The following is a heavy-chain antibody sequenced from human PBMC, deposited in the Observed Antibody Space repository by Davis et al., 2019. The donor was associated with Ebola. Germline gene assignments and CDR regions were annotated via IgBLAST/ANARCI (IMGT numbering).Heavy chain of an antibody. CDR1: GFTFSSYS. J-gene: IGHJ6*03. V-gene: IGHV3-48*02. D-gene: IGHD3-3*01. CDR2: ISSSSSTI. CDR3: ARGPGELGDFWSGYYARGYYYYMDV. Sequence: GESLKISCAASGFTFSSYSMNWVRQAPGKGLEWVSYISSSSSTIYYADSVKGRFTISRDNAKNSLYLQMNSLRDEDTAVYYCARGPGELGDFWSGYYARGYYYYMDVWGKGTTVTVSS.